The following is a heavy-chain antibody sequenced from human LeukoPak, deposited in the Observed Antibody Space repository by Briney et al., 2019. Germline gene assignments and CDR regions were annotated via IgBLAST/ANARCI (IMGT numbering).Heavy chain of an antibody. D-gene: IGHD2/OR15-2a*01. Sequence: GESLRLSCAASGFAFSSYWMHWVRQAPGKGLVWVSRKNTVGSSTTYADSVKGRFTISRDNAENTVYLQMNSLRAEDTAVYYCSRGNIVWGSNWGQGTLVTVSS. CDR3: SRGNIVWGSN. J-gene: IGHJ4*02. CDR2: KNTVGSST. V-gene: IGHV3-74*01. CDR1: GFAFSSYW.